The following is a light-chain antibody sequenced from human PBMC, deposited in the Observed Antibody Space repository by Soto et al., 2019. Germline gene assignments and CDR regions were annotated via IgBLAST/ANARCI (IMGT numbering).Light chain of an antibody. CDR1: LSVSSN. V-gene: IGKV3-15*01. CDR3: HQYNNWPQT. J-gene: IGKJ1*01. Sequence: EIVMTQSPATLSGSPGERATLSCRAGLSVSSNLAWYQQKPGQAPRLLIYGASTRATGIPARFSGSGSATEFTLTISSLQSEDFAVYYCHQYNNWPQTFGQGTKVEIK. CDR2: GAS.